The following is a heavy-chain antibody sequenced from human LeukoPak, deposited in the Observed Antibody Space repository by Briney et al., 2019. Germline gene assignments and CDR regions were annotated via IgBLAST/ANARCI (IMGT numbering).Heavy chain of an antibody. J-gene: IGHJ4*02. V-gene: IGHV1-18*01. D-gene: IGHD1-26*01. CDR2: ISAYNGNT. Sequence: ASVKVSCKASGGTFSSYAISWVRQAPGQGLEWMGWISAYNGNTNYAQKLQGRVTMTTDTSMSTAYMELRSLRSDDTAVYYCARDYMRGLVGATGYWGQGTLVTVSS. CDR3: ARDYMRGLVGATGY. CDR1: GGTFSSYA.